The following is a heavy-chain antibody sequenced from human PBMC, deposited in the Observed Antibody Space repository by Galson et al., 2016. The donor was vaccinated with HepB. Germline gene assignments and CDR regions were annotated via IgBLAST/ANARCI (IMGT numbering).Heavy chain of an antibody. D-gene: IGHD4-17*01. CDR1: GLTFRIYA. CDR2: ISGVGDKT. CDR3: AKTPTVTTIWDY. J-gene: IGHJ4*02. Sequence: SLRLSCAASGLTFRIYAMSWVRQAPGKGLEWVSTISGVGDKTFYADSVKGRFTITRDNSKNTLYLQMNSLRAEDTAVYYCAKTPTVTTIWDYWGQGTLVTVSS. V-gene: IGHV3-23*01.